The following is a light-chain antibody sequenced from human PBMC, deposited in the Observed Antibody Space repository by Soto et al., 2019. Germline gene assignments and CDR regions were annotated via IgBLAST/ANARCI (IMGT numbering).Light chain of an antibody. J-gene: IGKJ5*01. CDR1: QSVSSTY. CDR2: DAS. CDR3: QQYGSSPIT. V-gene: IGKV3D-20*01. Sequence: EIVLTQSPATLSLSPGERATLSCGASQSVSSTYLAWYQQKPGLAPRLFIYDASSRATGIPDRFSGSGSGTDFTLTISRLESEDFAVYYCQQYGSSPITFGQGTQLEIK.